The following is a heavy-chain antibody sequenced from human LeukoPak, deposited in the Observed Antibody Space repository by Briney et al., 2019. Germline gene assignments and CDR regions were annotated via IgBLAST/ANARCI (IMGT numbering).Heavy chain of an antibody. J-gene: IGHJ5*02. D-gene: IGHD3-3*01. Sequence: GASVKVSCKASGYTFTGYYIHWVRQAPGQGLEWVGWINPSSGGTNYAQKFQGRVTMTRDTSISTACMELSRLKSDDKAVYYCARAEKFWSGYYGFDPWGQGTLVTVSS. CDR3: ARAEKFWSGYYGFDP. CDR1: GYTFTGYY. CDR2: INPSSGGT. V-gene: IGHV1-2*02.